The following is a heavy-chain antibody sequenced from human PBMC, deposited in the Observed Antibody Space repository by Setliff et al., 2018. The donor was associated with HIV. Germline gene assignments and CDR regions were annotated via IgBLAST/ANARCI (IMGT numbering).Heavy chain of an antibody. Sequence: PSETLSLTCAVYGGSLSGYYWSWIRQPPGKELEWIGEINHSGSTNYNPSLKSRVTISVDTSKNQFSLKLSSVTAADTAVYYCARIPSVGATSLYYYYYYMDVWGKGTTVTVSS. V-gene: IGHV4-34*01. CDR3: ARIPSVGATSLYYYYYYMDV. CDR2: INHSGST. CDR1: GGSLSGYY. J-gene: IGHJ6*03. D-gene: IGHD1-26*01.